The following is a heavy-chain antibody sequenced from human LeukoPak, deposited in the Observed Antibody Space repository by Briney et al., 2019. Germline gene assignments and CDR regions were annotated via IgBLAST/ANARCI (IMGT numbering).Heavy chain of an antibody. CDR2: IYYGGST. V-gene: IGHV4-39*07. J-gene: IGHJ3*02. CDR3: ARVLQSTDVLRYFDWLAPGELNAFDI. CDR1: GGSINSSSYY. D-gene: IGHD3-9*01. Sequence: SETLSLTCAVSGGSINSSSYYWGWIRQPPGKGLEWIGSIYYGGSTYYNPSLKSRVTISVDMSKNQFSLKLSSVTAADTAVYYCARVLQSTDVLRYFDWLAPGELNAFDIWGQGTMVTVSS.